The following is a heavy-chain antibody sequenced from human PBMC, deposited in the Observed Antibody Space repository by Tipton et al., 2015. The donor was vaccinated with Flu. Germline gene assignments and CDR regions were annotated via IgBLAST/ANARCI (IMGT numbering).Heavy chain of an antibody. CDR3: VAYHYGMDF. Sequence: GLVKPSETLSLTCSVSGDSIGSSNYYWGWIRQPPGEGLQYIASMYHSGSTYYNSSLKSRVIISLDTSKNQFSLKLTSVTAADTAMYYCVAYHYGMDFWGQGTTVTVSS. J-gene: IGHJ6*02. CDR1: GDSIGSSNYY. CDR2: MYHSGST. V-gene: IGHV4-39*01.